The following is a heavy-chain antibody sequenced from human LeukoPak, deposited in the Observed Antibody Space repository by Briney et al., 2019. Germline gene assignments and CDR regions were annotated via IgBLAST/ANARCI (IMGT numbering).Heavy chain of an antibody. CDR1: GFTFSSYS. J-gene: IGHJ4*02. D-gene: IGHD6-25*01. V-gene: IGHV3-21*01. Sequence: GGSLRLSCAASGFTFSSYSMNWVRQAPGKGLEWVSSISSSSSYIYYADSVKGRFTISRDNAKNSLYLQMNSLRAEDTAVYYCARDLKQRAHYFDYWGQGTLVTVSS. CDR3: ARDLKQRAHYFDY. CDR2: ISSSSSYI.